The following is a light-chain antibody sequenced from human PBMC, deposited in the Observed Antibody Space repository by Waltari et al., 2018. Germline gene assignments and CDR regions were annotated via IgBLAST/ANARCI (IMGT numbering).Light chain of an antibody. V-gene: IGLV2-14*01. CDR2: EVS. CDR1: SSDVGGYNY. Sequence: QSALTQPASVSGSPGPSTTIPCTGTSSDVGGYNYVSWYTQHPGKAPKLMIYEVSNRPSGVSNRFSGSKSGNTASLTISGLQAEDEADYYCSSYRSSNTLDGWVFGGGTKLTVL. J-gene: IGLJ3*02. CDR3: SSYRSSNTLDGWV.